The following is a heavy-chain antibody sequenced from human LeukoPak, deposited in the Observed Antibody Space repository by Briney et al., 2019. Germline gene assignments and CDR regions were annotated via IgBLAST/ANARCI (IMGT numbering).Heavy chain of an antibody. V-gene: IGHV4-59*12. CDR2: ISHTGST. J-gene: IGHJ6*02. Sequence: PSETLSLTCTVSGGSITTYYWSWIRQPPEKGLEWIGSISHTGSTYYNPSLKSRVTISVDSSKNQFSLKLSSVTAADTAVYYCAREGYFYGMDVWGQGTTVTVSS. CDR1: GGSITTYY. D-gene: IGHD2/OR15-2a*01. CDR3: AREGYFYGMDV.